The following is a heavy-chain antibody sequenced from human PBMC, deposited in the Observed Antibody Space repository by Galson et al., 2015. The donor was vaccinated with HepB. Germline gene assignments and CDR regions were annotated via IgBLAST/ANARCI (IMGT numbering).Heavy chain of an antibody. CDR2: IRRKTEGETT. CDR3: TTYQLPAQ. Sequence: SLRLSCAASGFTFSNVWMSWVRQAPGKGLEWVDRIRRKTEGETTDYAAPVRGRFTISRDDSINTLFLQMNNLETGDTAVYFCTTYQLPAQWGQGTLVTVSS. J-gene: IGHJ4*02. D-gene: IGHD2-2*01. CDR1: GFTFSNVW. V-gene: IGHV3-15*01.